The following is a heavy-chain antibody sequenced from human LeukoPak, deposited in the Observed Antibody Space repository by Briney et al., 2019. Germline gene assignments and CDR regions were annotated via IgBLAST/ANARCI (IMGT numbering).Heavy chain of an antibody. D-gene: IGHD5-12*01. Sequence: GGSLRLSCAASGFTFSSYSMNWVRQAPGKGLEWVSYISSSSSTIYYADSVKGRFTISRDNAKNSLYLQMNSLRAEDTAVYYCASEGGYSGYWGQGTLVTVSS. J-gene: IGHJ4*02. CDR1: GFTFSSYS. CDR2: ISSSSSTI. CDR3: ASEGGYSGY. V-gene: IGHV3-48*04.